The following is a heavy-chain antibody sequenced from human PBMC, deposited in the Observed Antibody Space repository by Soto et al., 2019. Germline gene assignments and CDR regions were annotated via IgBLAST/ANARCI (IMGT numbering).Heavy chain of an antibody. V-gene: IGHV4-59*01. CDR3: ASGGDYGRFDY. D-gene: IGHD3-10*01. Sequence: PSETLSLTCTVSGGSISSYYWSWIRQPPGKGLEWIGYIFYSGTTYYNPSLKSRVTISVDTSKNQFSLKLSSVTAADTAVYYCASGGDYGRFDYWGQGTLVTVSS. CDR1: GGSISSYY. J-gene: IGHJ4*02. CDR2: IFYSGTT.